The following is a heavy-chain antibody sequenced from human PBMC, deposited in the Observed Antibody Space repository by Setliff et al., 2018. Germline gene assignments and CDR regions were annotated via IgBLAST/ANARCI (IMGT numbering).Heavy chain of an antibody. CDR2: ISSSSSYI. Sequence: AGSLRLSCAASGFTFSSYSMNWVRQAPGKGLEWVSSISSSSSYIYYADSVKGRFTISRDNAKNSLYLQMNSLRAEDTAVYYCARGFHNFRSGYYHPFRGVDYWGQGTLVTVSS. CDR1: GFTFSSYS. D-gene: IGHD3-3*01. V-gene: IGHV3-21*01. J-gene: IGHJ4*02. CDR3: ARGFHNFRSGYYHPFRGVDY.